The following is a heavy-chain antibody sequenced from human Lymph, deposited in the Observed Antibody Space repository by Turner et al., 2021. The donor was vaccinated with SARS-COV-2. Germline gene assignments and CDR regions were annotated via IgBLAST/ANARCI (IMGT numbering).Heavy chain of an antibody. Sequence: QVQLVESGGGVVLPGSSLRLSCAASGFTFSTYAIHWVRQAAGKGLEWVAVISYDGSNKYYADSVKGRFTISRDNSKNTLYLQMNSLRAEDTAVYYCARYGSGGYFYYGLDVWGQGTTVTVSS. J-gene: IGHJ6*02. CDR3: ARYGSGGYFYYGLDV. V-gene: IGHV3-30*04. D-gene: IGHD3-10*01. CDR2: ISYDGSNK. CDR1: GFTFSTYA.